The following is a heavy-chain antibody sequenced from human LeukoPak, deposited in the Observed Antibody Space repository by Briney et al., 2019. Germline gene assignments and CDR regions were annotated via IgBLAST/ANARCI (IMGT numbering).Heavy chain of an antibody. Sequence: SETLSLTCTVSGGSNSSSTYYWGWIRQPPGKGLEWIGSIYYSGSNYYNPSLKSRVTISVDTSKNQFSLKLSSVTAADTAVYYCARLYGDRYFDLWGRGTLVTVSS. CDR3: ARLYGDRYFDL. D-gene: IGHD4-17*01. J-gene: IGHJ2*01. CDR2: IYYSGSN. CDR1: GGSNSSSTYY. V-gene: IGHV4-39*01.